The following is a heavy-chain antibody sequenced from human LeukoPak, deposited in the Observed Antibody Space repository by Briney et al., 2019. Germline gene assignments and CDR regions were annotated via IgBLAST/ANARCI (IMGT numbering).Heavy chain of an antibody. J-gene: IGHJ4*02. CDR3: AREGGVVITEAFDY. D-gene: IGHD3-22*01. CDR1: GFTFSSYA. V-gene: IGHV3-30-3*01. CDR2: ISYDGSNK. Sequence: GGSLRLSCAASGFTFSSYAMHWVRQAPGKGLEWVAVISYDGSNKYYADSVKGRFTISRDSSKNTLYLQMNSLRAEDTAVYYCAREGGVVITEAFDYWGQGTLVTVSS.